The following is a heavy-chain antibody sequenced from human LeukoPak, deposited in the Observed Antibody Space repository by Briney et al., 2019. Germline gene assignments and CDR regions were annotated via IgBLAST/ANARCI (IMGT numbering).Heavy chain of an antibody. Sequence: SENLSRTCAVSGYSISSGYYWGWIRQPPGKGLEWIGSIYHSGSTYYNPSLKSRVTISVDTSKNQFSLKLSSVTAADTAVYYCARQLDIVVVVAATPGAFDIWGQGTMVTVSS. V-gene: IGHV4-38-2*01. J-gene: IGHJ3*02. CDR2: IYHSGST. D-gene: IGHD2-15*01. CDR3: ARQLDIVVVVAATPGAFDI. CDR1: GYSISSGYY.